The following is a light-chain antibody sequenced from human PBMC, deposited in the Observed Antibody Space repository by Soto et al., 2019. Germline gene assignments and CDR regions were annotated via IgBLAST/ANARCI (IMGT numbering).Light chain of an antibody. V-gene: IGKV3-11*01. Sequence: IVLTQSPATLSLSPGERATLSFRASQSVSSYLAWYQQKPGQAPRLLIYDASNRATGIPARFSGSGSGTDFTLTISSLETEDSGVYYCQQRNDWVTFGGGTKVDIK. J-gene: IGKJ4*01. CDR3: QQRNDWVT. CDR2: DAS. CDR1: QSVSSY.